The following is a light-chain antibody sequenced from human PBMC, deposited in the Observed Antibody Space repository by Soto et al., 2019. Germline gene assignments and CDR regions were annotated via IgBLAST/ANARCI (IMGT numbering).Light chain of an antibody. CDR2: NNN. J-gene: IGLJ3*02. CDR3: AAWDDSLNGRV. Sequence: QSVLTQPPSASGTPGQRVTISCSGGRSNIGTNPVNWYQQFPGTAPKLLIYNNNQRPAGVPDRFSGSKSGTSASLAISGLQSDDEADYYCAAWDDSLNGRVFGGGTKVTVL. CDR1: RSNIGTNP. V-gene: IGLV1-44*01.